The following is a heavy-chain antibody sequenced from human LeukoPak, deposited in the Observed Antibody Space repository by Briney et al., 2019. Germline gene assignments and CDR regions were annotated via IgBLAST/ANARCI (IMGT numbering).Heavy chain of an antibody. CDR1: GFTFSSYW. CDR2: IKQDGSEK. V-gene: IGHV3-7*01. CDR3: AREGSSSWYYYYGMDV. D-gene: IGHD6-13*01. J-gene: IGHJ6*02. Sequence: PGGSLRLSCAASGFTFSSYWMSWVRQPPGKGLEWVANIKQDGSEKYYVDSVKGRFTISRDNAKNSLYLQMNSLRAKDTAVYYCAREGSSSWYYYYGMDVWGQGTTVTVSS.